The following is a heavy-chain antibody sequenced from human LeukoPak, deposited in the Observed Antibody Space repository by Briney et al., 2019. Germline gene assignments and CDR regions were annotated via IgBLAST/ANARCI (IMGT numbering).Heavy chain of an antibody. CDR3: AKSSGWDLDAFDI. CDR2: MNPKRGNT. V-gene: IGHV1-8*03. CDR1: GYTFSSYD. D-gene: IGHD6-19*01. Sequence: GASVKVSCKAPGYTFSSYDINWVRQATGQGLEWMGWMNPKRGNTGYAHKFQGRVTITRNTSITTAYMELSSLRSEDTAVYYCAKSSGWDLDAFDIWGQGTMVTVSS. J-gene: IGHJ3*02.